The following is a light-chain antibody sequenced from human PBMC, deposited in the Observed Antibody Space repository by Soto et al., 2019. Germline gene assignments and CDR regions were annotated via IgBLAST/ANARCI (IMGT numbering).Light chain of an antibody. J-gene: IGKJ4*01. V-gene: IGKV3-20*01. CDR2: GAS. CDR1: QSVSNNY. CDR3: QHYTGSPLT. Sequence: EIVLTQSPGTLSVSPGERATLSCRASQSVSNNYLAWYQQRPGLAPRLLIYGASIRATGIPDRFSGSGSGTEFTLTISRLEPEDFAVYYCQHYTGSPLTFGGGTKVEIK.